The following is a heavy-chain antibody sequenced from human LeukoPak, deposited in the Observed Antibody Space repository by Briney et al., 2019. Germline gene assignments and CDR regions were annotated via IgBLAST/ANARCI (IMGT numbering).Heavy chain of an antibody. J-gene: IGHJ4*02. CDR3: ARDPWGYRAGVMDF. CDR2: INTDGTTT. Sequence: GMSLRLSCGASGFTVSSYWMHWVRQAPGKGLVWVSRINTDGTTTDHADSVKGRFTISRDNAKNTLYLQMNSLRAEDTAVYFCARDPWGYRAGVMDFWGLGTLVTVSS. CDR1: GFTVSSYW. V-gene: IGHV3-74*01. D-gene: IGHD1-1*01.